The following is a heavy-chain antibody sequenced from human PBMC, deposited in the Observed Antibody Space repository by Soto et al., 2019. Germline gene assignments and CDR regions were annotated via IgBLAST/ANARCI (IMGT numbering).Heavy chain of an antibody. CDR3: AHIRGYFYDSSGRDFDY. CDR2: IYYSDDK. CDR1: GFSLSTTGVG. Sequence: SGPTLVNPTETLTLTCTFSGFSLSTTGVGVGWIRQPPGKALEWLAVIYYSDDKRYSPSPKSRLTVTKDTSKNQVILTMTNMDPVDTATYFCAHIRGYFYDSSGRDFDYWGQGT. D-gene: IGHD3-22*01. V-gene: IGHV2-5*01. J-gene: IGHJ4*02.